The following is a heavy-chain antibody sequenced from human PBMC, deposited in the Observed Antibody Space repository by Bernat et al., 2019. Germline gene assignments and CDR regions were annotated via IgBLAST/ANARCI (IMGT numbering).Heavy chain of an antibody. CDR2: INPSGGST. Sequence: QVQLVQSGAEVKKPGASVKVSCKVSGYTLTELSMHWVRQAPGQGLEWMGIINPSGGSTSYAQKFQGRVTMTRDTSTSTVYMELSSLRSEDTAVYYCARAGGYCSGGSCYIVYGMDVWGQGTTVTVSS. J-gene: IGHJ6*02. V-gene: IGHV1-46*03. CDR3: ARAGGYCSGGSCYIVYGMDV. CDR1: GYTLTELS. D-gene: IGHD2-15*01.